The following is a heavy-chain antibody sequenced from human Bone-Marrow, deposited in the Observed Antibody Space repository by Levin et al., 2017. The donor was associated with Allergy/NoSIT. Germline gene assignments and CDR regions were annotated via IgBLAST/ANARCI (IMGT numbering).Heavy chain of an antibody. Sequence: GESLKISCAASGFTFSDTYMSWIRQAPGKGLEWLSHISSGEGYINYADSVKGRFTISRDNAKKSLYLQMDSLRAEDTAMYYCARDLTTAETGFDYWGQGTLVTVSS. CDR3: ARDLTTAETGFDY. CDR1: GFTFSDTY. D-gene: IGHD1-1*01. J-gene: IGHJ4*02. V-gene: IGHV3-11*05. CDR2: ISSGEGYI.